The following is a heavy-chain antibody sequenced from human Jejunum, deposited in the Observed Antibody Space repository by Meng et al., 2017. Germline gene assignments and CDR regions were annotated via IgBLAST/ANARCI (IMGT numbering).Heavy chain of an antibody. Sequence: GGSLRLSCAASGFTFSNFGMSWVRQAPGKGLEWVANIKQDGNEKNYVDSVKGRFTISRDNAKNSLYLQMNIMRAEDTAVYFCARVRAVTGTPYFDSWGQGTLVTVSS. CDR3: ARVRAVTGTPYFDS. V-gene: IGHV3-7*01. D-gene: IGHD6-19*01. CDR2: IKQDGNEK. J-gene: IGHJ4*02. CDR1: GFTFSNFG.